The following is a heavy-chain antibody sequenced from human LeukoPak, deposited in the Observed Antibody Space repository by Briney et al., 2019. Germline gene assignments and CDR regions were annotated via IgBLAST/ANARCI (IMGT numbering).Heavy chain of an antibody. D-gene: IGHD3-3*01. V-gene: IGHV3-23*01. Sequence: PGGSLRLSCAASGFTFSSYAMSWVRQAPGKGLEWVSAISGSGGSTYYADSVKGRFTISRDNSKNTLYLQMNSLRAEDTAVYYCAKEINYYSIAGVGAFDIWGQGTMVTVSS. CDR2: ISGSGGST. J-gene: IGHJ3*02. CDR3: AKEINYYSIAGVGAFDI. CDR1: GFTFSSYA.